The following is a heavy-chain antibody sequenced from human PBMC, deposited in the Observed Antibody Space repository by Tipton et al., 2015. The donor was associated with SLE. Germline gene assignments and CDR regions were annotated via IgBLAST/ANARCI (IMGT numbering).Heavy chain of an antibody. J-gene: IGHJ5*02. CDR1: GDSISSSSYY. V-gene: IGHV4-39*07. Sequence: GLVKPSETLSLTCTVSGDSISSSSYYWGWIRQPPGKGLEWIGSMYYSGNTYYNPSLKSRVTISVDTSKNQLSLKLTSVTAADTAVYYCARLHGYSYGLNWFDPWGQGTLISVSS. CDR3: ARLHGYSYGLNWFDP. D-gene: IGHD5-18*01. CDR2: MYYSGNT.